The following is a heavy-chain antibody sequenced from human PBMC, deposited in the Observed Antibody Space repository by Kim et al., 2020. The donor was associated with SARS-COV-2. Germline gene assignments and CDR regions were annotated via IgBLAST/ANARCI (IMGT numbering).Heavy chain of an antibody. J-gene: IGHJ3*02. D-gene: IGHD3-9*01. V-gene: IGHV3-73*01. CDR3: TRQTERGQLRYFDWLSHDAFDI. CDR1: GFTFSGSA. CDR2: IRSKANSYAT. Sequence: GGSLRLSCAASGFTFSGSAMHWVRQASGKGLEWVGRIRSKANSYATAYAASVKGRFTISRDDSKNTAYLQMNSLKTEDTAVYYCTRQTERGQLRYFDWLSHDAFDIWGQGTMVTVSS.